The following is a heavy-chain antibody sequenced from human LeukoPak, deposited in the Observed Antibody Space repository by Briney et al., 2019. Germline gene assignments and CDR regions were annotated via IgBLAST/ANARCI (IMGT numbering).Heavy chain of an antibody. CDR1: GYSISSGYY. V-gene: IGHV4-38-2*02. J-gene: IGHJ5*02. CDR3: ARVAVVVPAARLRCDP. CDR2: IYHSGST. D-gene: IGHD2-2*01. Sequence: SETLSLTCTVSGYSISSGYYWGWIRQPPGKGLEWIGSIYHSGSTYYNPSLKSRVTISVDTSKNQFSLKLSSVTAADTAVYYCARVAVVVPAARLRCDPWGQGTLVTVSS.